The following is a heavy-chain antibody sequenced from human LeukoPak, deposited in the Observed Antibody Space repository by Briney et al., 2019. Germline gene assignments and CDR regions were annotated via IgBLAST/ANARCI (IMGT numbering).Heavy chain of an antibody. J-gene: IGHJ4*02. CDR2: ISSSGSYI. V-gene: IGHV3-21*01. Sequence: GGSLRLSCAASGFTFSSYSMNWVRQAPGRGLEWVSSISSSGSYIHYADSVKGRFTISRDNAKSSLYLQMNSLRAEDTAMYYCARDYGGNYPHFDYWGQGTLVTVSS. CDR3: ARDYGGNYPHFDY. D-gene: IGHD4-23*01. CDR1: GFTFSSYS.